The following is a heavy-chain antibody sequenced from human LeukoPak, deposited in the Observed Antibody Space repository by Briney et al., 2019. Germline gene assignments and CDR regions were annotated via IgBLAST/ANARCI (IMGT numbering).Heavy chain of an antibody. CDR3: ATGNRHDYGDYFDY. D-gene: IGHD4-17*01. CDR1: GFTVSSNY. J-gene: IGHJ4*02. V-gene: IGHV3-53*01. Sequence: GGSLRLSCAASGFTVSSNYMSWVRQAPGKGLEWVSVIYSGGSTYYADSVKGRFTISRDNSKNTLYLQMNSLRAEDTAVYYCATGNRHDYGDYFDYWGQGTLVTVPS. CDR2: IYSGGST.